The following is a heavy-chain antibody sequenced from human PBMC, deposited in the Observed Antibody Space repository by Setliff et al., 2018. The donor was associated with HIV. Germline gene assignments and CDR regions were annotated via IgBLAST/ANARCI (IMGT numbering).Heavy chain of an antibody. D-gene: IGHD3-22*01. Sequence: SETLSLTCGIYGGSFSDYYWSWIRQPPGKGLEWIGEIDHRGRPKYNPSLNSRVTMSVDKSRNQFSLKVSSVTAEDTAVYYCARHDSGGYYSLDYWGQGTLVTVSS. CDR1: GGSFSDYY. CDR2: IDHRGRP. CDR3: ARHDSGGYYSLDY. J-gene: IGHJ4*02. V-gene: IGHV4-34*01.